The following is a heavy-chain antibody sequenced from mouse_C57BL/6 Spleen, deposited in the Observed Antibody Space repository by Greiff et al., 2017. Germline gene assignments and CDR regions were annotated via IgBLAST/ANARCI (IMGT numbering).Heavy chain of an antibody. CDR2: IYPRDGST. V-gene: IGHV1-85*01. J-gene: IGHJ3*01. Sequence: VQLQESGPELVKPGASVKLSCKASGYTFTSYDINWVKQRPGQGLEWIGWIYPRDGSTKYNEKFKGKATLTVDTSSSTAYMELHSLTSEDSAVYFCARWYGGEGFAYWGQGTLVTVSA. D-gene: IGHD2-14*01. CDR1: GYTFTSYD. CDR3: ARWYGGEGFAY.